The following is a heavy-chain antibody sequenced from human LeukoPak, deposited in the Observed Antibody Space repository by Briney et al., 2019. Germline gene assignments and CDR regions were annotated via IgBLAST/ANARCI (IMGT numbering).Heavy chain of an antibody. J-gene: IGHJ6*02. D-gene: IGHD6-19*01. V-gene: IGHV3-48*03. CDR3: AKDPYKQWLVSYYYGMDV. Sequence: GGSLRLSCTASGFTFSDYEMNWLRQAPGKGLEWLSYISGSGTTMYYADSVRGRFTISRDNAENSLYLQTNSLRAEDTAVCYCAKDPYKQWLVSYYYGMDVWGQGTTVTVSS. CDR1: GFTFSDYE. CDR2: ISGSGTTM.